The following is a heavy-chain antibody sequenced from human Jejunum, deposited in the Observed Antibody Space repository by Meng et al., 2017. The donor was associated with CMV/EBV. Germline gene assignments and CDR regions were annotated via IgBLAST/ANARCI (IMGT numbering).Heavy chain of an antibody. D-gene: IGHD3-16*01. CDR2: VDFNGVT. CDR1: GTSMNRHD. CDR3: ARDSLGSTPWAFAI. V-gene: IGHV4-59*11. Sequence: VSGTSMNRHDWNWIRRPPGKGLEWIGYVDFNGVTYYNPSLKSRVTISVDTSNNQFSLRLSSVTAADTAVYYCARDSLGSTPWAFAIWGQGTTVTVSS. J-gene: IGHJ3*02.